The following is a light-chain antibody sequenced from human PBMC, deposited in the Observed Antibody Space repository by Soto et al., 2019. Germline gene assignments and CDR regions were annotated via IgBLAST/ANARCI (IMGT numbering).Light chain of an antibody. CDR2: DAS. V-gene: IGKV3-11*01. Sequence: EIVLTQSPATLSLSPVERATLSCRASQSVSSYLAWYQQKPGQAPRLLIYDASNRATGIPARFSGSGSGTDFTLTISSLEPEDFAVYYCQQLSNWPPYTFGQGTKLEIK. CDR3: QQLSNWPPYT. J-gene: IGKJ2*01. CDR1: QSVSSY.